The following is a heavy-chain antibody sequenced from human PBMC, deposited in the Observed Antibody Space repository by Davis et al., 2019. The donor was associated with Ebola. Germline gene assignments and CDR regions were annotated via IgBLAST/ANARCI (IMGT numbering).Heavy chain of an antibody. CDR1: GFTFSNNA. CDR3: AKSGLSFGVVKYHYGMDV. D-gene: IGHD3-3*01. J-gene: IGHJ6*04. CDR2: FSGSGDNR. Sequence: GESLKISCAASGFTFSNNAMSWVRQAPGKGLEWVSSFSGSGDNRYYADSVRGRFIISRENSKNTLYLQMNSLRADETAVYYCAKSGLSFGVVKYHYGMDVWGKGTTVTVSS. V-gene: IGHV3-23*01.